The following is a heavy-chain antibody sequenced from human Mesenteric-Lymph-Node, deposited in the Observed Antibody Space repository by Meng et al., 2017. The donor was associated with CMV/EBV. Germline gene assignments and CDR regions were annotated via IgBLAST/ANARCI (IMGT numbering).Heavy chain of an antibody. Sequence: GESLKISCAASGFIFSSYSMSWVRQAPGKGLEWVANIKQDGSEKYYVDSVKGRFTISRDNAKNSLYLQMNSLRAEDTAVYYCARAQGYYDDSGYYKTHYYYGMDVWGQGTTVTVSS. V-gene: IGHV3-7*01. CDR2: IKQDGSEK. CDR1: GFIFSSYS. CDR3: ARAQGYYDDSGYYKTHYYYGMDV. J-gene: IGHJ6*02. D-gene: IGHD3-22*01.